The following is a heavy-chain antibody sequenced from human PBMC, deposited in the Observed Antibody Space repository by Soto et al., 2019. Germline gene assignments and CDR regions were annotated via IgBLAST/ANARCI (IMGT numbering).Heavy chain of an antibody. Sequence: QITLNESGPTVVRPTETLTLTCRFSGFSLTTSGVGVGWIRQSPGKAPEWLALIYWDDDKRYSASLKSRLTNTKDTSKNQVVLTVSGLDPTDTATSYCAHRVLRTVFGLVTTTAIYFDSWGQGTPVAVSS. J-gene: IGHJ4*02. V-gene: IGHV2-5*02. CDR2: IYWDDDK. D-gene: IGHD3-3*01. CDR1: GFSLTTSGVG. CDR3: AHRVLRTVFGLVTTTAIYFDS.